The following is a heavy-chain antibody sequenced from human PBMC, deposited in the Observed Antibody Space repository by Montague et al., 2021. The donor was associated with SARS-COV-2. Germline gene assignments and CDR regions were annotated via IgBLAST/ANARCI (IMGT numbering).Heavy chain of an antibody. CDR3: VRDGGNWYYFGY. D-gene: IGHD3-16*01. Sequence: SETLSLTCSISGVSITSYYWSWVRQPAGKGLEWIGHIYASGSTNYSPSLKSRVRLSIDNPKNQFSLKLEPLTAADTAVYYCVRDGGNWYYFGYWGQGALVTVSS. CDR2: IYASGST. J-gene: IGHJ4*02. CDR1: GVSITSYY. V-gene: IGHV4-4*07.